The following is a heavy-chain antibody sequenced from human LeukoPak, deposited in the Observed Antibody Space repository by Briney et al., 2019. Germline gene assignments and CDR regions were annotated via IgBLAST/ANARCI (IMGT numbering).Heavy chain of an antibody. Sequence: SETLSLTCAVYGGSFSGYYWSWIRQPPGKGLEWIGEINHRGSTNYNPSLKSRVTISVDTSKNQFSLKLSSVTAADTAVYYCARGPRGYCSSTSCYRSNYYYMDVWGKGTTVTVSS. CDR2: INHRGST. D-gene: IGHD2-2*01. CDR1: GGSFSGYY. CDR3: ARGPRGYCSSTSCYRSNYYYMDV. J-gene: IGHJ6*03. V-gene: IGHV4-34*01.